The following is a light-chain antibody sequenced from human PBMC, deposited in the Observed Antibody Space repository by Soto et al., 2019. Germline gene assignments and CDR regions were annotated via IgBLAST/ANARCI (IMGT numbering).Light chain of an antibody. CDR2: GAS. CDR1: QSVSSN. CDR3: QQYNNWPSIT. J-gene: IGKJ5*01. V-gene: IGKV3-15*01. Sequence: EIVLTQSPGTLSLSPGERATLSCRASQSVSSNLAWYQQKPGQAPRLLIYGASTRATDIPARFSGSGSGTEFTLTISSLQSEDFAVYYCQQYNNWPSITFGQGTRLEI.